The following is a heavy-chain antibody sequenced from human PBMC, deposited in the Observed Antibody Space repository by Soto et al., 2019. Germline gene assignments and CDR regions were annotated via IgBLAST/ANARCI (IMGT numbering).Heavy chain of an antibody. V-gene: IGHV3-23*01. CDR3: AKDVRGYGDLLDLFDY. Sequence: EVQLLESGGDLVQPGGSLRLSCAASGFMFSSYAMSRVRQAPGKGLEWVSTISGSGGSTYYADSVKGRFTISRDNSKNTLYVQMNSLRDEDTAVYYCAKDVRGYGDLLDLFDYWGQGTLVTVSS. CDR1: GFMFSSYA. CDR2: ISGSGGST. D-gene: IGHD4-17*01. J-gene: IGHJ4*02.